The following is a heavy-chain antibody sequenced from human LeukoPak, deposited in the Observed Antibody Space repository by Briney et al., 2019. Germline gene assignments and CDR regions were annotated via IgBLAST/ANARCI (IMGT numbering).Heavy chain of an antibody. CDR1: GYTFTSYG. V-gene: IGHV1-18*01. J-gene: IGHJ4*02. CDR2: ISAYNGNT. D-gene: IGHD2-2*01. Sequence: ASVKVSCKASGYTFTSYGITWVRQAPGQGLEWMGWISAYNGNTNYAQKLQGRVTMTTDTSTSTAYMNLSSLRSEDTAVYYCAGGRTDIVVVPATLRNYYFDYWGQGTLVTVSS. CDR3: AGGRTDIVVVPATLRNYYFDY.